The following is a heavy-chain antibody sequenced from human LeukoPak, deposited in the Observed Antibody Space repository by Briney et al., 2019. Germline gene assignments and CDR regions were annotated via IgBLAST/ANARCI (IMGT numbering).Heavy chain of an antibody. CDR2: ISSGSSTT. V-gene: IGHV3-48*01. CDR1: GFTFSTHS. D-gene: IGHD6-19*01. J-gene: IGHJ4*02. CDR3: ARGAVAGIYHFDL. Sequence: GGSLRLSCAASGFTFSTHSMNWVRRAPGKGLEWVSYISSGSSTTYYADSVKGRFTISRDNAENSLYLQMNSLRAEDTAVFYCARGAVAGIYHFDLWGQGTLVTVSS.